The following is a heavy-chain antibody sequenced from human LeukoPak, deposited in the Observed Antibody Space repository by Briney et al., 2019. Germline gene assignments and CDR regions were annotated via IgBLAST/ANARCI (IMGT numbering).Heavy chain of an antibody. J-gene: IGHJ6*02. Sequence: SVKVSCKASGGTFSSYAISWVRQAPGQGLEWMGGIIPIFGTANYAQKFQGRVTITADESTSTAYMELSRLRSEDTAVYYCGSVPFGGGWYYYYGMDVWGQGTTVTVSS. D-gene: IGHD6-19*01. CDR3: GSVPFGGGWYYYYGMDV. CDR2: IIPIFGTA. V-gene: IGHV1-69*01. CDR1: GGTFSSYA.